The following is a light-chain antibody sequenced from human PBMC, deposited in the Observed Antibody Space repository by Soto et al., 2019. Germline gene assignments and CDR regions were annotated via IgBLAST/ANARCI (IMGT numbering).Light chain of an antibody. CDR2: AAS. CDR1: ETINIY. CDR3: RQRYTSPRT. J-gene: IGKJ1*01. Sequence: DIRMTQSPSSLSASVGDRVTITCRASETINIYVNWYQQSPGKAPKLLIFAASSLQSGVPSRFSGRESGTEFGLSIPNIQPEYFAPYSCRQRYTSPRTFGQGTKVDIK. V-gene: IGKV1-39*01.